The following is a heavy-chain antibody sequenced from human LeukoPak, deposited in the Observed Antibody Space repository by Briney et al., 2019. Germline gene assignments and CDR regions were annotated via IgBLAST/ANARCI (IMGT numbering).Heavy chain of an antibody. Sequence: SETLSLTCTVSGYSISSGYYWGWIRQPPGKGLEWIGSIYQSGNTYYNASLKSRVTISVDTSKNQFSLKLRSLTAADTAVYYCAREVGYYDSSGYYVVHYGMDVWGQGTTVTVSS. V-gene: IGHV4-38-2*02. D-gene: IGHD3-22*01. CDR2: IYQSGNT. J-gene: IGHJ6*02. CDR1: GYSISSGYY. CDR3: AREVGYYDSSGYYVVHYGMDV.